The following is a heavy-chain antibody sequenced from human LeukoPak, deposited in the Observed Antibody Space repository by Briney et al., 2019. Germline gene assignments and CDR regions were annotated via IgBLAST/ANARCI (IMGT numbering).Heavy chain of an antibody. CDR3: ARVIAAPIYYYYGMDV. D-gene: IGHD6-13*01. Sequence: SETLSLTCTVSGGSISSSSYYWSWIRQPPGKGLEWIGYIYYSGSTNYNPSLKSRVTISVDTSKNQFSLKLSSVTAADTAVYYCARVIAAPIYYYYGMDVWGQGTTVTVSS. J-gene: IGHJ6*02. V-gene: IGHV4-61*05. CDR2: IYYSGST. CDR1: GGSISSSSYY.